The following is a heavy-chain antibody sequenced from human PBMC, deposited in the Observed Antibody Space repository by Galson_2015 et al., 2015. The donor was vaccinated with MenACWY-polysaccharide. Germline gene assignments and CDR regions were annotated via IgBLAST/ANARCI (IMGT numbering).Heavy chain of an antibody. J-gene: IGHJ2*01. CDR2: INYSGST. D-gene: IGHD6-19*01. CDR1: GGSISSYY. Sequence: TLSLTCPVSGGSISSYYWNWIRQPPGKGLEWVGYINYSGSTNHNPSLKSRVTMSVDTSKNQFSLNLTSVTDADTAVYYCARAIAVAGQRRDFDLWGRGTLVTVSS. CDR3: ARAIAVAGQRRDFDL. V-gene: IGHV4-59*01.